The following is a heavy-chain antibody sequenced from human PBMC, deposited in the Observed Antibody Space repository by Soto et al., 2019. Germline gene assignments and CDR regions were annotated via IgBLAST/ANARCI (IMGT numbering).Heavy chain of an antibody. Sequence: SVKVSCKASGHTFTSYDISWVRQAPGQGLEWMGRIIPILGIANYAQKFQGRVTITADKSTSTAYMELSSLRSEDTAVYYCARVATTFDYWGQGTLVTVSS. J-gene: IGHJ4*02. V-gene: IGHV1-69*04. D-gene: IGHD5-12*01. CDR3: ARVATTFDY. CDR1: GHTFTSYD. CDR2: IIPILGIA.